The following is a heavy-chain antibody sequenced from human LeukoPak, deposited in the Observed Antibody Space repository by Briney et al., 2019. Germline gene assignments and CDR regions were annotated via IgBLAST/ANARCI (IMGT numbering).Heavy chain of an antibody. J-gene: IGHJ4*02. CDR3: AKEKTGDQGVYNY. D-gene: IGHD2-8*01. CDR1: GFTFSNYG. Sequence: PGGSLRLSCAASGFTFSNYGMHWVRQAPGKGLEWVAVISYDGSNKYYTDSVKGRFTISRDNSKNTLYLQMNSLRAEDTAVYYCAKEKTGDQGVYNYWGQGTLVTVSS. CDR2: ISYDGSNK. V-gene: IGHV3-30*18.